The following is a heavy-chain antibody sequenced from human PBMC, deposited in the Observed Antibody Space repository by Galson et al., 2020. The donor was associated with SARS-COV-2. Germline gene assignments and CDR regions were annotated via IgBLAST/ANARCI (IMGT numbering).Heavy chain of an antibody. CDR3: ARVSGVTMDV. D-gene: IGHD3-10*01. Sequence: NSGGSLRLSCAASGFTFSSYSMNWVRQAPGKGLEWVSSISSSSSYIYYADSVKGRFTISRDNAKNSLYLQMNSLRAEDTAVYYCARVSGVTMDVWGKGTTVTVSS. J-gene: IGHJ6*03. CDR2: ISSSSSYI. V-gene: IGHV3-21*01. CDR1: GFTFSSYS.